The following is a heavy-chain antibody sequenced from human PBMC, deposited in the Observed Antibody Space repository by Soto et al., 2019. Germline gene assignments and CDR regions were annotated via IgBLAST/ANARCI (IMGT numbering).Heavy chain of an antibody. D-gene: IGHD6-13*01. Sequence: GGSLRLSCAASGFTFSSYSMNWVRQAPGKGLEWVSSISSSSYIYYADSVKGRFTISRDNAKNSLYLQMNSLRAEDTAVYYCARDLGKQLVHSWFDPWGQGTLVTVSA. V-gene: IGHV3-21*01. CDR2: ISSSSYI. CDR1: GFTFSSYS. J-gene: IGHJ5*02. CDR3: ARDLGKQLVHSWFDP.